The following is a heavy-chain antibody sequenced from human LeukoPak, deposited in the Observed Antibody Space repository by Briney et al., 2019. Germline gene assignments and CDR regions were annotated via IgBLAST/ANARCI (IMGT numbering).Heavy chain of an antibody. CDR2: IYYSGST. CDR3: ARGIRDGYSYAYAY. J-gene: IGHJ4*02. Sequence: PSETLSLTCAVYGGSFSSYYWSWIRQSPGKGLEWIGYIYYSGSTNYNPSLKSRVTISIDTSKNQFSLKLNSVTAADTAVYYCARGIRDGYSYAYAYWGQGTLVTVSS. CDR1: GGSFSSYY. V-gene: IGHV4-59*01. D-gene: IGHD5-18*01.